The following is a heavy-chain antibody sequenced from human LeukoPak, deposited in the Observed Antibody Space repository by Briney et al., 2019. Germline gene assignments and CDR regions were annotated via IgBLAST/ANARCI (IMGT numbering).Heavy chain of an antibody. CDR3: ASGWEFDY. D-gene: IGHD1-26*01. J-gene: IGHJ4*02. V-gene: IGHV4-34*01. Sequence: PSETLSLTCAVYAESFSDYYWSWIRQPPGKGLEWIGEINHSGSTYYNPSLKSRVTISVDTSKNQFSLKLSSVTAADTAVYYCASGWEFDYWGQGTLVTVSS. CDR1: AESFSDYY. CDR2: INHSGST.